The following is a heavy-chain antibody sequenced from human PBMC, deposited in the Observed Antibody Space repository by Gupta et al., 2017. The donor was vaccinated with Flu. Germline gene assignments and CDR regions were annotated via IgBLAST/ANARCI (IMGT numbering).Heavy chain of an antibody. CDR3: ARAYGDDGGRGTGWFDP. J-gene: IGHJ5*02. Sequence: QVQLQQWGAGLLKPSETLSLTCAVYGGSFSGYYWSWIRQPPGKGLEWIGEINHSGSTNYNPSRKRRVTISVETSKNHVSLKVSSVTAAETAVEYCARAYGDDGGRGTGWFDPGGQGTLVTVSS. CDR2: INHSGST. V-gene: IGHV4-34*01. CDR1: GGSFSGYY. D-gene: IGHD4-17*01.